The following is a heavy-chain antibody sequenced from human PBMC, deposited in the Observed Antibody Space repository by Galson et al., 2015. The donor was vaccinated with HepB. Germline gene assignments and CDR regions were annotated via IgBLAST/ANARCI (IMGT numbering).Heavy chain of an antibody. Sequence: SLRLSCAASGFTFSSYGMHWVRQAPGKGLEWVAVISYDGSNKYYADSVKGRFTISRDNSKNTLYLQMNSLRAEDTAVYYCAKDGGLGGFDYWGQGTLVTVSS. J-gene: IGHJ4*02. CDR1: GFTFSSYG. D-gene: IGHD3-10*01. CDR3: AKDGGLGGFDY. V-gene: IGHV3-30*18. CDR2: ISYDGSNK.